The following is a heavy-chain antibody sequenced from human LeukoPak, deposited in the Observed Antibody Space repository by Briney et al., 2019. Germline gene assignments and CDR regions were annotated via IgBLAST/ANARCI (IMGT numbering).Heavy chain of an antibody. V-gene: IGHV3-74*01. D-gene: IGHD3-16*01. Sequence: GGSLRLSYAPSGFTFRSYWMHWVRQAPGKGLVWVSHINGDGSSTTYADSVKGRFTISRDNARNTLYLQMNSLRAEDTAVYYCARGRYYLDYWGQGTLVTVTS. CDR2: INGDGSST. CDR3: ARGRYYLDY. J-gene: IGHJ4*02. CDR1: GFTFRSYW.